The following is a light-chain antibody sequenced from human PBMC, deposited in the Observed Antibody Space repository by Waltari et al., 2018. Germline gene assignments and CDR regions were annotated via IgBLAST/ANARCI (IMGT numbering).Light chain of an antibody. CDR3: QQANSCPYT. J-gene: IGKJ2*01. Sequence: DTQMTQSPSSVSASLGDRVTITRRASHGLRSYLAWYQQRPGKAPKVLIDGATTLQSSVPSRFCGSGYGTDFTLTIKSLQPEDSATYYCQQANSCPYTFGQGTKLEIK. V-gene: IGKV1-12*01. CDR1: HGLRSY. CDR2: GAT.